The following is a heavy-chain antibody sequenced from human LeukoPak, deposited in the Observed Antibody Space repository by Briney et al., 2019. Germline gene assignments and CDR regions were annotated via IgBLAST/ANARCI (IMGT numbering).Heavy chain of an antibody. CDR1: GFTFSSYE. CDR2: ISGSGSTI. CDR3: ARVESHSYGFVY. V-gene: IGHV3-48*03. Sequence: GSLRLSCAASGFTFSSYEMNWVRQAPGKGLEWVSYISGSGSTIYYADSVKGRFTISRDNAKNSLYLQMSSLRAEDTAVYYCARVESHSYGFVYWGQGTLVTVSS. D-gene: IGHD5-18*01. J-gene: IGHJ4*02.